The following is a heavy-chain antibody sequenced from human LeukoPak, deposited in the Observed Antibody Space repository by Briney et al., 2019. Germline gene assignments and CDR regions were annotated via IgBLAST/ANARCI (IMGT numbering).Heavy chain of an antibody. CDR2: INSDGSST. V-gene: IGHV3-74*01. CDR1: GFTFSSYW. D-gene: IGHD3-3*01. CDR3: ARILWSGYLGDDY. Sequence: GGSLRLSCAASGFTFSSYWMHWVRQAPWKGLVWVSRINSDGSSTSYADSVKGRFTISRDNAKNTLYLQMNSLRAEDTAVYYCARILWSGYLGDDYWGQGTLVTVSS. J-gene: IGHJ4*02.